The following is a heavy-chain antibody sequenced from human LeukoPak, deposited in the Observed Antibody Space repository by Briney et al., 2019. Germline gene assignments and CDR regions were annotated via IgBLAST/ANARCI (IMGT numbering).Heavy chain of an antibody. CDR2: INAGNGNT. D-gene: IGHD3-9*01. CDR1: GYTFTSYA. CDR3: ARDGRYGYYYYGMDV. V-gene: IGHV1-3*01. Sequence: ASVKVSCKASGYTFTSYAMHWVRQAPGQRLEWMGWINAGNGNTKYSQKFQGRVTMTRNTSISTAYMELSSLRSEDTAVYYCARDGRYGYYYYGMDVWGQGTTVTVSS. J-gene: IGHJ6*02.